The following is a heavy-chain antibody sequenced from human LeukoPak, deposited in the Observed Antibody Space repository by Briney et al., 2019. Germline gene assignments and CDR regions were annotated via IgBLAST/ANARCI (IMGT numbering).Heavy chain of an antibody. Sequence: GASVKISCKASGYTFNGYYMHWVRQAPGQGLEWMGWINPNSGGTNYAQKFQGRVTMTRDTSISTAYMELSRLRSDGTAVYYCARSGGGYNWNYVSWFDPWGQGTLVTVSS. CDR2: INPNSGGT. V-gene: IGHV1-2*02. CDR3: ARSGGGYNWNYVSWFDP. CDR1: GYTFNGYY. D-gene: IGHD1-7*01. J-gene: IGHJ5*02.